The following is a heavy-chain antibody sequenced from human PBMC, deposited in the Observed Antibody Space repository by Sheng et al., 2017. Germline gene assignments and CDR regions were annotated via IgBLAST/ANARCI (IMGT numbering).Heavy chain of an antibody. CDR1: GGSFSGYY. Sequence: QVQLQQWGAGLLKPSETLSLTCAVYGGSFSGYYWSWIRQPPGKGLEWIGEINHSGSTNYNPSLKSRVTISVDTSKNQFSLKLSSVTAADTAVYYCARGRAGSSWTRFDYWGQGTLVTVSS. V-gene: IGHV4-34*01. CDR3: ARGRAGSSWTRFDY. J-gene: IGHJ4*02. D-gene: IGHD6-13*01. CDR2: INHSGST.